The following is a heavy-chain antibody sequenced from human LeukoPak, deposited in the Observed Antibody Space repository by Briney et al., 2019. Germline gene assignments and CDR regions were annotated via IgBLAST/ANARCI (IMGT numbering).Heavy chain of an antibody. J-gene: IGHJ4*02. Sequence: PSETLSLTCTVSGGSISGGNYYWSWLPQPAGKGLYWIGRVYTSGRTNYNPSLRNRVSMSLDTSKNQFSLTLNSVTAADTAVYYCARVSTLDGIVLDSWGQGILVTVSP. V-gene: IGHV4-61*02. CDR2: VYTSGRT. CDR1: GGSISGGNYY. D-gene: IGHD2-15*01. CDR3: ARVSTLDGIVLDS.